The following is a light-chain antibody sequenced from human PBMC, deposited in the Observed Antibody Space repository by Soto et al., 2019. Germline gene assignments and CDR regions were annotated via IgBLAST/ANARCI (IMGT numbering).Light chain of an antibody. J-gene: IGKJ1*01. Sequence: QMTQSPSSLSASVGEKIIITCRASRDVGSDVSWYQQKPGQAPKLLIYAASNLYTGVPTRFSGSRSGTEFTLTISSLQPEDFASYYCLQDYGDSWTFGQGTKVEIE. CDR3: LQDYGDSWT. CDR2: AAS. V-gene: IGKV1-6*01. CDR1: RDVGSD.